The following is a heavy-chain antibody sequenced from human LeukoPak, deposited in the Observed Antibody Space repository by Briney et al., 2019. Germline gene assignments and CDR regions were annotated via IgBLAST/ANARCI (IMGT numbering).Heavy chain of an antibody. CDR3: ASDQLELLGGYYMDG. V-gene: IGHV4-38-2*02. D-gene: IGHD1-7*01. CDR1: GYSISSGYY. CDR2: IYHSGNT. J-gene: IGHJ6*03. Sequence: SETLSLTCTVSGYSISSGYYWGWIRQPPGKGLEWIGSIYHSGNTYYNPSLKSRVTISVDTSKNQFSLKLSSVTAADTAVYYCASDQLELLGGYYMDGCGKGTTVTVSS.